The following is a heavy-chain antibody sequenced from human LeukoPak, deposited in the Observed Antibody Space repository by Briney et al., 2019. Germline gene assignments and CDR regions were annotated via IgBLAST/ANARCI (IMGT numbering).Heavy chain of an antibody. CDR3: ARLTGPGYYYYMDV. D-gene: IGHD3-9*01. V-gene: IGHV1-2*02. Sequence: GASVKVSCKASGYTFTGYYMHWVRQAPGQGLEWMGWINPNSGGTNYAQKFQGRVTMTRDTSISTAYMELSRLRSDDTAVYYCARLTGPGYYYYMDVWGKGTTVTISS. J-gene: IGHJ6*03. CDR2: INPNSGGT. CDR1: GYTFTGYY.